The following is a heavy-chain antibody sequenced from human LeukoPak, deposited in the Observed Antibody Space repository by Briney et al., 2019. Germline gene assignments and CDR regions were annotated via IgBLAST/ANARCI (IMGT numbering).Heavy chain of an antibody. J-gene: IGHJ4*02. V-gene: IGHV3-23*01. CDR3: AKTRPLDSSSWSHGDY. D-gene: IGHD6-13*01. CDR2: ISGSGDST. Sequence: GGSLRLSCAASGFTFSSYAMSWVRQAPGKGLEWVSAISGSGDSTYYGDSVKGRFTISRDNSKNTLYLQMNSLRAEGTAVYYCAKTRPLDSSSWSHGDYWGQGTLVTVSS. CDR1: GFTFSSYA.